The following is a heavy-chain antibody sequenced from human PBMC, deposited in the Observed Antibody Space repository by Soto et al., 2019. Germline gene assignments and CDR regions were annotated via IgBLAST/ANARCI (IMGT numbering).Heavy chain of an antibody. CDR1: GYTFTSYG. Sequence: ASVKVSCKASGYTFTSYGISWVRQAPGQGLEWMGWISAYNGNTNYAQKLQGRVTMTTDTSTSTAYMELRSLRSDDTAVYYCARDYSQLLYYYRMDVWGQGTTVTVSS. J-gene: IGHJ6*02. CDR2: ISAYNGNT. CDR3: ARDYSQLLYYYRMDV. D-gene: IGHD6-6*01. V-gene: IGHV1-18*04.